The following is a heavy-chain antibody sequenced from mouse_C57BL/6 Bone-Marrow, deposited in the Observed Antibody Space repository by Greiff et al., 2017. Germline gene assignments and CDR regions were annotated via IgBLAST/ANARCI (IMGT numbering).Heavy chain of an antibody. J-gene: IGHJ3*01. CDR1: GFTFSSYA. D-gene: IGHD1-3*01. Sequence: EVKLVESGEGLVKPGGSLKLSCAASGFTFSSYAMSWVRQTPEKRLEWVAYISSGCDYIYYADTVKGRFTISRDNARNTLYLQMSSLKSEDTAMYYCTRDKGPAWFAYWGQGTLVTVSA. V-gene: IGHV5-9-1*02. CDR3: TRDKGPAWFAY. CDR2: ISSGCDYI.